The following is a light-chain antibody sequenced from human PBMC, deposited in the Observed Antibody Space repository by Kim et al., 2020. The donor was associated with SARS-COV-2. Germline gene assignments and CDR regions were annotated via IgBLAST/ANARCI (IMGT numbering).Light chain of an antibody. CDR1: QSVSSNY. Sequence: SPGERATLSCRASQSVSSNYLAWYQQKPGQAPRLLIYGASSRATGIPDRFTGSGSGTDFTLTISRLEPEDFAVYYCQHYGNSLWTFGQGTKVDIK. CDR3: QHYGNSLWT. J-gene: IGKJ1*01. CDR2: GAS. V-gene: IGKV3-20*01.